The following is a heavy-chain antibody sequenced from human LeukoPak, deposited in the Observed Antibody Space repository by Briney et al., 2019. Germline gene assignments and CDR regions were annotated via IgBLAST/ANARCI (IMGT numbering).Heavy chain of an antibody. Sequence: SETLSLTCAVYGGSFSGYYWSWIRQPPGKGLEWIGEINHSGSTNYNPSLKSRVTISVDTSKNQFSLKLSSVTAADTAVYYCARVGRSGVWSQGTLVTVSS. J-gene: IGHJ4*02. D-gene: IGHD3-3*01. V-gene: IGHV4-34*01. CDR2: INHSGST. CDR1: GGSFSGYY. CDR3: ARVGRSGV.